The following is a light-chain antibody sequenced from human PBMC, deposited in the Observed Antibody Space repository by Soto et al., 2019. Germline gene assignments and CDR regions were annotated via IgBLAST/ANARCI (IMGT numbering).Light chain of an antibody. Sequence: QSALTQPPSASGSPGQSVAISCTGTSSDVGGYNYVSWYQLHPGKAPKLMIYEVNMRPSGVPDRFSGSKSGNTASLTVSGLGAEDEADYYCSSYAGSNNYVFGTGTKVTVL. J-gene: IGLJ1*01. V-gene: IGLV2-8*01. CDR2: EVN. CDR1: SSDVGGYNY. CDR3: SSYAGSNNYV.